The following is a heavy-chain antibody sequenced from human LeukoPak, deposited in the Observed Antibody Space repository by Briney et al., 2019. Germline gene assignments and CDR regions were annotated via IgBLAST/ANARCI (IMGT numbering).Heavy chain of an antibody. Sequence: GGSLRLSCAASGFTFSTYWMHWVRQAPGKGLVWVSRISSDGSSTTYADSVKGRFTISRDNAKNSLYLQMNSLRAEDTAVYYCARDDGEHGYWGQGTLVTVSS. CDR3: ARDDGEHGY. CDR1: GFTFSTYW. V-gene: IGHV3-74*01. J-gene: IGHJ4*02. D-gene: IGHD3-10*01. CDR2: ISSDGSST.